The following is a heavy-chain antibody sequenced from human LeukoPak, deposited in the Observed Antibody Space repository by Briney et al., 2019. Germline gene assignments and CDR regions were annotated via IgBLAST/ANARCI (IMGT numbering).Heavy chain of an antibody. CDR1: GGSFSGYY. D-gene: IGHD3-3*01. Sequence: PSETLSLTCAVYGGSFSGYYWGWLRQPPGKGREWFGEINHGGSTHYNPSLKRRITISVDTSKNQFSLKLSSVTAADTAVYYCARGQRLYDFWSGYYTYSDYNWFDPWGQGTLVTVSS. CDR2: INHGGST. CDR3: ARGQRLYDFWSGYYTYSDYNWFDP. V-gene: IGHV4-34*01. J-gene: IGHJ5*02.